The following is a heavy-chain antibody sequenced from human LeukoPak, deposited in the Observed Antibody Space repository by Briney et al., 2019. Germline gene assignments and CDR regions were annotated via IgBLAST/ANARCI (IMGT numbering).Heavy chain of an antibody. V-gene: IGHV3-7*01. D-gene: IGHD6-19*01. CDR3: TRVIVAVPGYFDYFDF. Sequence: GGSLRLSCAASRFSFSNHYMRWIRQAPGKGLEWVANINEDGSNKWHLDSVKGRFTVSRDNARNALYLQMNSLRVEDTAVYYCTRVIVAVPGYFDYFDFWGQGALVTVSS. CDR1: RFSFSNHY. J-gene: IGHJ4*02. CDR2: INEDGSNK.